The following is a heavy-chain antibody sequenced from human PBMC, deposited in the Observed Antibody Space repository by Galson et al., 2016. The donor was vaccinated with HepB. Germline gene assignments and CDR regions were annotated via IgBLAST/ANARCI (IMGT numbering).Heavy chain of an antibody. CDR2: IKSKGSGGTI. V-gene: IGHV3-15*07. Sequence: SLRLSCAVSGVLFTDAWMNWARQAPGKGLEWVGRIKSKGSGGTIDYSSAVKGRFIISRDDSKNMLYLQMNSLKTEDTAVYYCAHDTSGHYRFDYWGQGTLVTVSA. D-gene: IGHD3-22*01. CDR1: GVLFTDAW. J-gene: IGHJ4*02. CDR3: AHDTSGHYRFDY.